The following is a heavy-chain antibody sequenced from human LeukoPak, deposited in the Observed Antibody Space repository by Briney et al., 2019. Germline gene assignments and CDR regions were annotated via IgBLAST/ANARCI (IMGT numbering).Heavy chain of an antibody. CDR3: ARRAYYDSSGYNPTAGYFDL. J-gene: IGHJ2*01. Sequence: SETLSLTCTVSGASIFSYYWNWLRQSPGKGLEWIGFIYSNGITSYNPSLRSRGSISIATSRNQFSLRLTSVTAADTAIYYCARRAYYDSSGYNPTAGYFDLWGRGTLVTVSS. D-gene: IGHD3-22*01. CDR1: GASIFSYY. CDR2: IYSNGIT. V-gene: IGHV4-4*08.